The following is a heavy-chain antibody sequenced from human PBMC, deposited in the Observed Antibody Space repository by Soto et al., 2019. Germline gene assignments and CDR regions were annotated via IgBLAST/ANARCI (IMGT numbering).Heavy chain of an antibody. V-gene: IGHV1-18*01. D-gene: IGHD2-15*01. CDR2: INTYNVNT. CDR1: GYTFSSHG. Sequence: QVQLVQSGAEVKKPGASVKVSCKASGYTFSSHGISWVRQAPGQGPEWMGWINTYNVNTIYAQNRQGRVTMTIDTSTSTTHMEVSSMRSYDTAVYYWARDDCSGGSCYIGYWGQGTLVTVTP. CDR3: ARDDCSGGSCYIGY. J-gene: IGHJ4*02.